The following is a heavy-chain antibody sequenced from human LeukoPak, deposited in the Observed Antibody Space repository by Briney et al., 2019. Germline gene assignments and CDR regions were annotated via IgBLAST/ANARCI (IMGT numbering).Heavy chain of an antibody. CDR2: IIPIFGTA. D-gene: IGHD3-10*01. CDR1: GGTFSSYA. Sequence: SVKVSCKASGGTFSSYAISWVRQAPGQGLEWMGGIIPIFGTANYAQKFQGRVTITADESTSTAYMELSSLRSEDTAVYYCARGPRITMVRGGQWYYYMDVWGKGTTVTISS. CDR3: ARGPRITMVRGGQWYYYMDV. V-gene: IGHV1-69*01. J-gene: IGHJ6*03.